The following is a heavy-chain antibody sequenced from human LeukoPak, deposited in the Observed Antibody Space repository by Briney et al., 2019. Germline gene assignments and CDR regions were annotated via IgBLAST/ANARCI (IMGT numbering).Heavy chain of an antibody. D-gene: IGHD3-22*01. CDR3: ASPADYYDSTFDY. V-gene: IGHV1-69*05. Sequence: EASVNVSCKASGGTFSSYAISWVRQAPGQGLEWMGGIIPIFGTANYAQKFQGRVTITTDESTSTAYMELSSLRSEDTAVYYCASPADYYDSTFDYWGQGTLVTVSS. CDR1: GGTFSSYA. CDR2: IIPIFGTA. J-gene: IGHJ4*02.